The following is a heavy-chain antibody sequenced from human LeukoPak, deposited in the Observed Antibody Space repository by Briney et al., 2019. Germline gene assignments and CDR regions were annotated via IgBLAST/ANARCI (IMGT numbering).Heavy chain of an antibody. D-gene: IGHD3-16*01. J-gene: IGHJ4*02. Sequence: PSETLSLTCAVYGGSFSGYYWSWIRQPPGKGLEWIGEINRSGSTNYNPSLKSRVTISVDTSKNQFSLKLSSVTAADTAVYYCASQSYGGLRTHDYWGQGTLVTVSS. CDR1: GGSFSGYY. CDR3: ASQSYGGLRTHDY. V-gene: IGHV4-34*01. CDR2: INRSGST.